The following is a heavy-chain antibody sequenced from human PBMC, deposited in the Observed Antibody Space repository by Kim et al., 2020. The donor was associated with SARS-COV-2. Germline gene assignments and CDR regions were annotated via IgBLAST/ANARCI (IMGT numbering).Heavy chain of an antibody. V-gene: IGHV3-23*01. CDR3: AKDGGRQWLGPGYDY. Sequence: GGSLRLSCAASGFTFSSCAMSWVRQAPGKGLEWVSAISGSGGSTYYADSVKGRFTISRDNSKNTLYLQMNSLRAEDTAVYYCAKDGGRQWLGPGYDYWGQGTLVTVSS. J-gene: IGHJ4*02. CDR2: ISGSGGST. D-gene: IGHD6-19*01. CDR1: GFTFSSCA.